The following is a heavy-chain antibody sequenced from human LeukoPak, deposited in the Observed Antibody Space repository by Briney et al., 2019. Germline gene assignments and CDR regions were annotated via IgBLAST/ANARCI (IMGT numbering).Heavy chain of an antibody. V-gene: IGHV4-38-2*02. CDR3: ARTSSSGLVGGYYFDY. D-gene: IGHD6-19*01. CDR1: GYFISRGYY. J-gene: IGHJ4*02. CDR2: IHHSGST. Sequence: SETLSLTCTVSGYFISRGYYWGWIRQPPRKGPQWVWSIHHSGSTYYNPSLKSRVTISVDTSKNQFSLKLSSVTAADTAVYYCARTSSSGLVGGYYFDYWGQGTLVTVSS.